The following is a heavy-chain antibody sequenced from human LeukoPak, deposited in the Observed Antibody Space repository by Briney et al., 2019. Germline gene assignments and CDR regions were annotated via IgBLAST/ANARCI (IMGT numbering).Heavy chain of an antibody. V-gene: IGHV3-23*01. CDR2: IMHSGGST. D-gene: IGHD1-1*01. CDR1: GFTFSTYA. Sequence: GGSLRLSCAPSGFTFSTYAMNWVRQAPGKGLEWVSAIMHSGGSTYYADSVKGRFTISRDNSKNTLYLQMNSLRAADSALYYCARIGLTTGMFPDYWGQGTLVTVSS. J-gene: IGHJ4*02. CDR3: ARIGLTTGMFPDY.